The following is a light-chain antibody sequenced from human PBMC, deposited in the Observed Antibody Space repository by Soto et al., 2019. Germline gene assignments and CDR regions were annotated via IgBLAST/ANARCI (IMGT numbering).Light chain of an antibody. CDR2: EGT. J-gene: IGLJ2*01. CDR1: SSDVGSYNL. Sequence: QSALTQPASVSASPGQSITIPCTGTSSDVGSYNLVSWFQQHPGKVPTLLIYEGTKRPSGVSDRFSGFKSANTAYLTISGVQPEDEADYHCSSYTTIKTVVFGGGTKLTVL. V-gene: IGLV2-14*02. CDR3: SSYTTIKTVV.